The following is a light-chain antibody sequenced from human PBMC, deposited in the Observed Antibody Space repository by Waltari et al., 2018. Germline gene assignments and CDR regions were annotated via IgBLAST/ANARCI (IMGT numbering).Light chain of an antibody. J-gene: IGKJ4*01. V-gene: IGKV1-33*01. CDR2: DAS. Sequence: DIQMTQSPSSLSASVGDRVTITCQASQDISTYLNWYQQKPGKAPKLLVYDASNLETGVPLRFSGSGSGTDFTFTISSLQPEDIATYYCQQCFHVPTFGGGTKVEI. CDR3: QQCFHVPT. CDR1: QDISTY.